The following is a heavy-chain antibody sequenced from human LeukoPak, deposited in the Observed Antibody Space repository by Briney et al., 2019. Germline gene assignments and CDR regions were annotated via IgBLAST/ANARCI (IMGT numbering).Heavy chain of an antibody. V-gene: IGHV1-2*06. CDR2: INPNSGGT. Sequence: GASVKVSCKASGYTFTGYYMHWVRQAPGQGLEWMGRINPNSGGTNYAQKFQGRVTMTRDTSISTAYMELRRLRSDDTAVYYCARGFHSSSWYYFDYWGQGTLVTVSS. D-gene: IGHD6-13*01. CDR1: GYTFTGYY. J-gene: IGHJ4*02. CDR3: ARGFHSSSWYYFDY.